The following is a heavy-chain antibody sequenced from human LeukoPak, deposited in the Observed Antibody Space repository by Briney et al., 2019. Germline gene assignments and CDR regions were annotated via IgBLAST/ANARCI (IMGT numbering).Heavy chain of an antibody. D-gene: IGHD3-22*01. Sequence: SETLSLTCTVSGGSISSSSYYWGWIRQPPGKGLEWIGSIYYSGSTYYNPSLKSRVTISVDTSKNQFSLKLSSVTAADTAVYYCARVGGANYYDSSGYLDYWGQGTLATVSS. CDR3: ARVGGANYYDSSGYLDY. V-gene: IGHV4-39*07. CDR1: GGSISSSSYY. J-gene: IGHJ4*02. CDR2: IYYSGST.